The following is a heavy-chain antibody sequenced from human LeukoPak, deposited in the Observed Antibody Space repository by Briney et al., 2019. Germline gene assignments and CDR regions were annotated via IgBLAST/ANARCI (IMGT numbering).Heavy chain of an antibody. D-gene: IGHD3-10*02. CDR1: GFTFSSYG. CDR2: ISYDGSSK. V-gene: IGHV3-30*18. J-gene: IGHJ6*04. Sequence: GGSLRLSCAASGFTFSSYGMHWVRQAPGKGLEWVAVISYDGSSKYYADSVKGRFTISRDNSKNTLYLQMNGLRAEDTAVYYCAELGITMIGGVWGKGTTVTISS. CDR3: AELGITMIGGV.